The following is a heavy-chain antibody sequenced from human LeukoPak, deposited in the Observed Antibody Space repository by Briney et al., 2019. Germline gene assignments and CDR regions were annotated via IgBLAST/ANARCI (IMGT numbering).Heavy chain of an antibody. CDR1: GGTFSSYA. Sequence: ASVKVSCKASGGTFSSYAISWVRQAPGQGLEWMGGIIPIFGTANYAQKFQGRVTITADESTSTAYMELSSLRSEDTAVYYCATKLGRGTVTPSFDYWGQGTLVTVSS. CDR2: IIPIFGTA. CDR3: ATKLGRGTVTPSFDY. V-gene: IGHV1-69*13. J-gene: IGHJ4*02. D-gene: IGHD4-17*01.